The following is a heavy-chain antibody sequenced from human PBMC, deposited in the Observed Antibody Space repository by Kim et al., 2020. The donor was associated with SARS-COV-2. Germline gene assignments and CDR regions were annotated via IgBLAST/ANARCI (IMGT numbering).Heavy chain of an antibody. CDR1: GYTFTSYA. V-gene: IGHV1-3*01. CDR3: AKSERGYSGYGFDY. D-gene: IGHD5-12*01. J-gene: IGHJ4*02. Sequence: ASVKVSCKASGYTFTSYATHWVRQAPGQRLEWMGWINAGNGNTKYSQKFQGRVTITRDTSASTAYMELSSLRSEDTAVYYCAKSERGYSGYGFDYWGQGTLVTVSS. CDR2: INAGNGNT.